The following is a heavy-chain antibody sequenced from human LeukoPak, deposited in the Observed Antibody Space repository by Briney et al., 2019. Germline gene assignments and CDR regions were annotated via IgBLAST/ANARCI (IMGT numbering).Heavy chain of an antibody. V-gene: IGHV3-53*01. CDR2: IYSGGST. CDR3: ARSVITMNTDAFDI. CDR1: GFTVSSNY. Sequence: GGSLRLSCAASGFTVSSNYMTWVRQAPGKGLEWVSVIYSGGSTYSADSVKGRFTTSRDNSKNTLYLQMNSLRAEDTAVYYCARSVITMNTDAFDIWGQGTMVTVSS. D-gene: IGHD3-22*01. J-gene: IGHJ3*02.